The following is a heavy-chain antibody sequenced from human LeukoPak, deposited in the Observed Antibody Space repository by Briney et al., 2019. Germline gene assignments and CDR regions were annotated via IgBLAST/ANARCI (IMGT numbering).Heavy chain of an antibody. J-gene: IGHJ4*02. CDR1: GGSISSSSYY. CDR3: ARHSYTSTWPPFDF. V-gene: IGHV4-39*01. D-gene: IGHD6-13*01. CDR2: IYYSGIT. Sequence: SETLSLTCTVSGGSISSSSYYWGWIRQPPGKGLEWIASIYYSGITFYNPSLKSRVTVSVDTSKNQFSLKLYSVTAADTAVYYCARHSYTSTWPPFDFWGQGTLVTVSS.